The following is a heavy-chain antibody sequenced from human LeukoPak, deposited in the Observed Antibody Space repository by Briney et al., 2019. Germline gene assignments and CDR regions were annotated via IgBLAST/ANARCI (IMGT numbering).Heavy chain of an antibody. V-gene: IGHV3-30*02. CDR3: AKGDDYGANTRLPKYNWFDP. CDR1: GFTFTTCA. Sequence: GGSLRLSCAASGFTFTTCAMHWVHQAPGKELEWVAYIRYDGNNKNYADSVKGRFTISRDNSKDMLYLQMNSLRPEDTAVYYCAKGDDYGANTRLPKYNWFDPWGQGTLVTVSS. CDR2: IRYDGNNK. J-gene: IGHJ5*02. D-gene: IGHD4-23*01.